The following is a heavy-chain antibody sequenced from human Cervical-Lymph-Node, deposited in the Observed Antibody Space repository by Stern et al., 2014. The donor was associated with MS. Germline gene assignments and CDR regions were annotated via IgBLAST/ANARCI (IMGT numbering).Heavy chain of an antibody. V-gene: IGHV4-61*02. CDR1: GGSISSGDYY. CDR2: IYTSGDT. J-gene: IGHJ4*02. CDR3: ARENPTSSYRFYFDY. D-gene: IGHD1-14*01. Sequence: QVQLQESGPGLVKPSQTLSLTCTVSGGSISSGDYYWSWIRQPAGKGQEWIGRIYTSGDTNYNPSLKRRVTISVDTTQNQFSLSLTSGTAADTAVYYCARENPTSSYRFYFDYWGQGTLVTVSS.